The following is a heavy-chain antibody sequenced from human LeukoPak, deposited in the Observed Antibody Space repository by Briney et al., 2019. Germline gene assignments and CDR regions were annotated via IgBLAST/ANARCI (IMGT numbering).Heavy chain of an antibody. V-gene: IGHV3-23*01. J-gene: IGHJ6*02. CDR3: AKVSGPASGMDV. CDR1: GFTFSSYA. D-gene: IGHD2-2*01. Sequence: GGSLRLSCAASGFTFSSYAMSWVRQAPGKGLEWVSAISGSGGSTYYADSVKGRFTISRDNSKNTLYLQMNSLRAEDTAVCYCAKVSGPASGMDVWGQGTTVTVSS. CDR2: ISGSGGST.